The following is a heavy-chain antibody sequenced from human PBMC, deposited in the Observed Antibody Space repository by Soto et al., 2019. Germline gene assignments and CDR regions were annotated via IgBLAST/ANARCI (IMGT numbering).Heavy chain of an antibody. J-gene: IGHJ2*01. CDR3: ARHGLYCSGGSCHERYFDL. Sequence: GESLKISCKGSGYSFTSYWISWVRQMPGKGLEWMGRIDPSDSYTNYSPSFQGHVTISADKSISTAYLQWSSLKASDTAMYYCARHGLYCSGGSCHERYFDLWGRGTLVTVSS. CDR2: IDPSDSYT. CDR1: GYSFTSYW. D-gene: IGHD2-15*01. V-gene: IGHV5-10-1*01.